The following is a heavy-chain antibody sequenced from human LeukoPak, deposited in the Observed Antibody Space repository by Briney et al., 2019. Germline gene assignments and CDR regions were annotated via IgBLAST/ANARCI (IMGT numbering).Heavy chain of an antibody. J-gene: IGHJ4*02. CDR3: ARLVRSSAWYPDD. V-gene: IGHV4-39*01. CDR1: GGSISSSSDY. Sequence: PLETLSLTCTVSGGSISSSSDYWVWIRQPPGKGLEWIGRTHHTGSPSDNPSHKRRVTISIDTSKNQFSLNLTSVTAAATAVFYCARLVRSSAWYPDDWGKGTLVSAAS. D-gene: IGHD6-19*01. CDR2: THHTGSP.